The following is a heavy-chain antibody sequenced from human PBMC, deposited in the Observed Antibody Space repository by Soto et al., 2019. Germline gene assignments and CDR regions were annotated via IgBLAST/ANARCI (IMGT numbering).Heavy chain of an antibody. V-gene: IGHV4-31*03. J-gene: IGHJ4*02. Sequence: QVQLQESGPGLVKPSQTLSLTCSVSGGSISSGGHYWSWIRQHPGEGLEWIGYIYHTGSTYSNPSLNSRIAISVDTSKHQFSLTLSFVTAADTAVYYCAGTPKALYYFDYWGQGTLVTVSS. CDR1: GGSISSGGHY. CDR3: AGTPKALYYFDY. CDR2: IYHTGST.